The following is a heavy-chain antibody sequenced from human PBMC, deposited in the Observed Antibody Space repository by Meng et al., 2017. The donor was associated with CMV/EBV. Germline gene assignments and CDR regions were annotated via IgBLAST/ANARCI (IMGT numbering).Heavy chain of an antibody. CDR2: ISYDGSNK. CDR1: GFTFSSYA. J-gene: IGHJ4*02. Sequence: GESLKISCAASGFTFSSYAMHWVRQAPGKGLEWVAVISYDGSNKYYADSVKGRFTISRDNAKNSLYLQMNSLRAEDTAVYYCARAGPYSYGYPYWGQGTLVTVSS. CDR3: ARAGPYSYGYPY. V-gene: IGHV3-30-3*01. D-gene: IGHD5-18*01.